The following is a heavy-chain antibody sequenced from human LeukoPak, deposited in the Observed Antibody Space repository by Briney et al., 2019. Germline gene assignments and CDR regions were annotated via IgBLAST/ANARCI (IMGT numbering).Heavy chain of an antibody. V-gene: IGHV3-64*01. CDR1: GFTFSSYA. J-gene: IGHJ4*02. D-gene: IGHD1-14*01. Sequence: PGGSLRLSCAASGFTFSSYAMHWVRQAPGKGLEYVSGISFNGGSTYHANSVKGRFTISRDNSKNTLYLQMGSLRAEDMAVYYCVRGTSDSPGIDYWGQGTLVTVSS. CDR3: VRGTSDSPGIDY. CDR2: ISFNGGST.